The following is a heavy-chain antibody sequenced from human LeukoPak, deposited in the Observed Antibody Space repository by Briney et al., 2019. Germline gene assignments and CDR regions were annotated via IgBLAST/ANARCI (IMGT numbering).Heavy chain of an antibody. CDR1: GGTFSNYA. CDR2: IIPIFGTA. D-gene: IGHD6-13*01. Sequence: SVKVSCKASGGTFSNYAIIWVRQAPGQGLGCMGGIIPIFGTANYAQRFQGGVTITADKSTSTAYMEVSSLRSEDTAVYYCARGGTSSWPPRPFDYWGQATLVTVSS. J-gene: IGHJ4*02. V-gene: IGHV1-69*06. CDR3: ARGGTSSWPPRPFDY.